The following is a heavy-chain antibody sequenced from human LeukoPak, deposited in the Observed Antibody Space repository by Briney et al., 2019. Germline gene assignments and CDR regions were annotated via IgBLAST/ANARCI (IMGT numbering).Heavy chain of an antibody. CDR1: GFTFSSYG. CDR2: ISYDGSNK. J-gene: IGHJ4*02. Sequence: GGSLRLSCAASGFTFSSYGMHWVRQAPGKGLEWVAVISYDGSNKYYADSVKGRFTISRDNSKNTLYLQMNSLRAEDTAVYYCAKDYYGSGPADYWGQGTLVTVSS. V-gene: IGHV3-30*18. CDR3: AKDYYGSGPADY. D-gene: IGHD3-10*01.